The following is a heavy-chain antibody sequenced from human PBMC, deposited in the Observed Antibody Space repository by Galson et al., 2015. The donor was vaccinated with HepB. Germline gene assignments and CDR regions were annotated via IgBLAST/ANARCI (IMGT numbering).Heavy chain of an antibody. CDR1: GFTVSSNY. CDR3: AIQTRYDFWSGYSFGGLGAYGMDV. V-gene: IGHV3-53*01. J-gene: IGHJ6*02. CDR2: IYSGGST. D-gene: IGHD3-3*01. Sequence: SLRLSCAASGFTVSSNYMSWVRQAPGKGLEWVSVIYSGGSTYYADSVKGRFTISRDNSKNTLYLQMNSLRAEDTAVYYCAIQTRYDFWSGYSFGGLGAYGMDVWGQGTTVTVSS.